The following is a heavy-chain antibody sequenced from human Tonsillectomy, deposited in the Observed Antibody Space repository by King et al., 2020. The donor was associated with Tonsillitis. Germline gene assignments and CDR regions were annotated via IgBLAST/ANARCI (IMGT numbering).Heavy chain of an antibody. J-gene: IGHJ6*02. CDR1: GYNFTSYG. Sequence: VQLVESGAEVKKPGASVKVSCKASGYNFTSYGISWVRQAPGQGLEWMGWISAYNGNTNYAQKLQGRVTMTTDTSTSTAYMELRSLRSDDTAVYYCARGPSSGWYNQFYYYGMDVWGQGTTVTVSS. CDR2: ISAYNGNT. D-gene: IGHD6-19*01. CDR3: ARGPSSGWYNQFYYYGMDV. V-gene: IGHV1-18*01.